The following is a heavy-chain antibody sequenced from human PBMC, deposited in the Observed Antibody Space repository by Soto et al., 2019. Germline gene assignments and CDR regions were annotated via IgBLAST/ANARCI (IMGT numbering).Heavy chain of an antibody. D-gene: IGHD3-16*01. CDR3: ARDGDASTGYGKDY. CDR2: LWFDGSKN. V-gene: IGHV3-33*01. Sequence: PGGSLRLSXAASGFIFRNYGMHWVRQAPGKGLEWVAFLWFDGSKNYYAESVRGRFSISRDNSQNTLYLQMNSLTAEDTAVYYCARDGDASTGYGKDYWGQGTLVTVSS. J-gene: IGHJ4*02. CDR1: GFIFRNYG.